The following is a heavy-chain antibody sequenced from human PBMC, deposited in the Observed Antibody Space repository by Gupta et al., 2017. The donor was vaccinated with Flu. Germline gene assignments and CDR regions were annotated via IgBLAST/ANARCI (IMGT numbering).Heavy chain of an antibody. V-gene: IGHV3-9*01. J-gene: IGHJ4*02. CDR3: AKDISYDSSGYSLGGYFDY. CDR2: ISWNSGSI. Sequence: HWVRQAPGKGLEWVSGISWNSGSIGYADSVKGRFTISRDNAKNSLYLQMNSLRAEDTALYYCAKDISYDSSGYSLGGYFDYWGQGTLVTVSS. D-gene: IGHD3-22*01.